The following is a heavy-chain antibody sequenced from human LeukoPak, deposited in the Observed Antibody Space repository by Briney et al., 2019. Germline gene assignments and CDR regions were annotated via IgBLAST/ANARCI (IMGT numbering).Heavy chain of an antibody. V-gene: IGHV4-39*07. D-gene: IGHD6-13*01. CDR1: GGSISSSSYY. CDR2: INHSGST. Sequence: PSETLSLTCTVSGGSISSSSYYWSWIRQPPGKGLEWIGEINHSGSTDYNPSLKSRVTMSVDTSKNQFSLKLSSVTAADTAVYYCARAGVAAAGPAGMIAFDIWGQGTMVTVSS. CDR3: ARAGVAAAGPAGMIAFDI. J-gene: IGHJ3*02.